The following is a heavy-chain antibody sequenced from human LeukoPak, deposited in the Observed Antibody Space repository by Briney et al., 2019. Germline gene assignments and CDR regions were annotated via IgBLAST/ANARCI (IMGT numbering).Heavy chain of an antibody. CDR1: GGSFSGYY. CDR2: INHSGST. CDR3: ARGIGPYFQH. J-gene: IGHJ1*01. Sequence: SETPSLTCAVYGGSFSGYYWSWIRQPPGKGLEWIGEINHSGSTNYNPSLKSRVTISVDTSKNQFSLKLSSVTAADTAVYYCARGIGPYFQHWGQGTLVTVSS. V-gene: IGHV4-34*01.